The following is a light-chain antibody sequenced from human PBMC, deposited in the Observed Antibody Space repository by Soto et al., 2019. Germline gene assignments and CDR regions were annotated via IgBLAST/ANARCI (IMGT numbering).Light chain of an antibody. CDR3: QQYDTWPLT. CDR1: QYVSTN. Sequence: EIVMTQSPATLSVSPVERATLSCMASQYVSTNLAWYQQQPGQPPRLLIYDISNRATGIPARFSGSGSETEFALTITSLQSEDFAVYYCQQYDTWPLTFGGGTKVDIK. V-gene: IGKV3D-15*01. J-gene: IGKJ4*01. CDR2: DIS.